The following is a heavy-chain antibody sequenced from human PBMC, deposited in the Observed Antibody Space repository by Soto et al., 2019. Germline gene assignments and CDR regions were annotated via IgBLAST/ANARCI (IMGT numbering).Heavy chain of an antibody. V-gene: IGHV3-7*01. CDR2: IKQDGSEK. Sequence: PGGSLRLSCAASGVTFSSYWMSWVRQAPGKGLEWVANIKQDGSEKYYVDSVKGRFTISRDNAKNSLYLQMNSLRVEDTAVYYCARRYSSSWSGFDPWGQGTLVTLS. J-gene: IGHJ5*02. CDR1: GVTFSSYW. D-gene: IGHD6-13*01. CDR3: ARRYSSSWSGFDP.